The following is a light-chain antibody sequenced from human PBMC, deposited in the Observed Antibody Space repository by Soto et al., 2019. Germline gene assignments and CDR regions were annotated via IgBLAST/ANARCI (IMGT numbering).Light chain of an antibody. J-gene: IGLJ2*01. CDR1: SSDVGGFNY. V-gene: IGLV2-14*01. CDR2: EVS. CDR3: SSYASSSTLVV. Sequence: QSALTQPASVSGSPGQSITISCTGTSSDVGGFNYVSWYQQHPGKAPKLMLFEVSHRPSGVSNRCSGSKSGNTASLTISGCQAEDEADYYCSSYASSSTLVVFGGGTKLTVL.